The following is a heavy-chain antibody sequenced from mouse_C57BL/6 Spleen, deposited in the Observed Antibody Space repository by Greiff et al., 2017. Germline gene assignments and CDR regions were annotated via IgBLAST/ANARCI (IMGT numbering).Heavy chain of an antibody. CDR3: ARFPLWSLYWYVDV. Sequence: DVTLVESGGGLVQPGGSLSLSCAASGFTFTDYYMSWVRQPPGKALEWLGFIRNKANGYTTEYSASVKGRFTISRDNSQSILYLQMNALRAEDSATYYCARFPLWSLYWYVDVWGTGTTGTVSS. V-gene: IGHV7-3*01. CDR2: IRNKANGYTT. J-gene: IGHJ1*03. D-gene: IGHD1-1*02. CDR1: GFTFTDYY.